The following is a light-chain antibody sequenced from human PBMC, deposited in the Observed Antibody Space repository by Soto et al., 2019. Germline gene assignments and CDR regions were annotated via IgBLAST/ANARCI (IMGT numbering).Light chain of an antibody. CDR1: SSNIGNNY. Sequence: VLTRPPSVSSSPGQKVTISCSGSSSNIGNNYVSWYQQLPGTAPKLLIYDNNKRPSGIPDRFSGSKSGTSATLGITGLQTGDEADYYCGTWDSSVSGVIGTGTKVTVL. J-gene: IGLJ1*01. V-gene: IGLV1-51*01. CDR3: GTWDSSVSGV. CDR2: DNN.